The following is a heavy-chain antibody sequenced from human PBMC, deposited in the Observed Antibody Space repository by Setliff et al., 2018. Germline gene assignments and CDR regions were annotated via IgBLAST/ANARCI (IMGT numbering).Heavy chain of an antibody. CDR3: ARGIIAYASWAPNKHAYYYYMDV. CDR2: VNPSGEST. D-gene: IGHD2-2*01. V-gene: IGHV1-46*01. CDR1: GYTFTNYG. Sequence: GASVKVSCKASGYTFTNYGFTWVRQAPGQGLEWMGLVNPSGESTAYAEKFQGRVSMTRDTSTNTVYMDLESLKSGDTAIYYCARGIIAYASWAPNKHAYYYYMDVWGNGTTVTVSS. J-gene: IGHJ6*03.